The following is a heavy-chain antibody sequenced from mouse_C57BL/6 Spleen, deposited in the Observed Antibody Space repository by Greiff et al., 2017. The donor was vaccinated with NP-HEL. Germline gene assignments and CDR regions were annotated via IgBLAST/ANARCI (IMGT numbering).Heavy chain of an antibody. J-gene: IGHJ1*03. D-gene: IGHD1-1*01. CDR3: ARHPFITTVVAHWYFDV. CDR2: ISSGGSYT. Sequence: EVQRVESGGDLVKPGGSLKLSCAASGFTFSSYGMSWVRQTPDKRLEWVATISSGGSYTYYPDSVKGRFTISRDNAKNTLYLQMSSLKSEDTAMYYCARHPFITTVVAHWYFDVWGTGTTVTVSS. CDR1: GFTFSSYG. V-gene: IGHV5-6*01.